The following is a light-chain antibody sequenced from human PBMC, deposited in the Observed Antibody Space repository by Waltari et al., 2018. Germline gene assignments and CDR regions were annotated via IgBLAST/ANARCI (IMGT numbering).Light chain of an antibody. CDR3: QHYVRLLVT. V-gene: IGKV3-20*01. CDR2: DVS. Sequence: EIMLTQSPGTLSLSPGERATLSCRASQIISRALAWYQQKPGQAPRLLIYDVSTRASGIPDRFSGSGSGTDFSLTISRLEPEDFAVYYCQHYVRLLVTFGQGTKLEFK. CDR1: QIISRA. J-gene: IGKJ1*01.